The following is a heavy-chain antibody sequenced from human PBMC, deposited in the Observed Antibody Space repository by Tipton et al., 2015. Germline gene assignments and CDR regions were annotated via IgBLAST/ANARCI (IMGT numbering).Heavy chain of an antibody. D-gene: IGHD2-8*01. Sequence: PGLVKPSQNLSLTCAISGDSVSTKRASWNWIRQSPSRGLEWLGRAYYRSQWFYDYAVAVGSRINISADMSRNQFSLQLTSVAPEDTAVYYCARRVRNGVLDIWGRGTVVTASS. CDR2: AYYRSQWFY. CDR1: GDSVSTKRAS. J-gene: IGHJ3*02. V-gene: IGHV6-1*01. CDR3: ARRVRNGVLDI.